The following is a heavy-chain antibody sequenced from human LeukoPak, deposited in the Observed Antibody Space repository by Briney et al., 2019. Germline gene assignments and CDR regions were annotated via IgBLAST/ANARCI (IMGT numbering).Heavy chain of an antibody. D-gene: IGHD6-13*01. CDR1: GGSISSYY. V-gene: IGHV4-59*08. Sequence: PSETLSLTCTVSGGSISSYYWSWIRQPPGKGLEWIGYIYYSGSTNYNPSLKSRVTISVDTSKNQFSLKLSSVTAADTAVYYCARGSIAAALGMGYWGQGALVTVSS. CDR3: ARGSIAAALGMGY. J-gene: IGHJ4*02. CDR2: IYYSGST.